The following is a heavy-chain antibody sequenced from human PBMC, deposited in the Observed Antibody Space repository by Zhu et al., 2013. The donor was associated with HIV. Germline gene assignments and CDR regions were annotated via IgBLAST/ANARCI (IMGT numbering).Heavy chain of an antibody. J-gene: IGHJ4*02. Sequence: QVQLVQSGAEVKKPGASVKVSCKASGYTFTGYYIHWVRQAPGQGLEWMGWINPNSGGTKYAQKFQGRVTMTRDTSISTAYMELSSLRSDDTAVYYCARDPDAAFDPVGVPAALKRIDYWGQGTLVTVSS. CDR2: INPNSGGT. CDR1: GYTFTGYY. D-gene: IGHD2-15*01. V-gene: IGHV1-2*02. CDR3: ARDPDAAFDPVGVPAALKRIDY.